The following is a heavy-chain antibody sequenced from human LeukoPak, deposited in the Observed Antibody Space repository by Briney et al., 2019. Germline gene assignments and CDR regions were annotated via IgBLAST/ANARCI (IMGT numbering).Heavy chain of an antibody. CDR1: GFTFSSYA. V-gene: IGHV3-30*04. CDR2: ISYDGSNK. CDR3: ARERTPKPYYGSETFYRYFDY. J-gene: IGHJ4*02. Sequence: PGGSLRLSCAASGFTFSSYAMHWVRQAPGKGLEWAAVISYDGSNKYYADSVKSRFTISRDTAKNSLYLQMNSLRAEDTAVYYCARERTPKPYYGSETFYRYFDYWGQGTLVTVSS. D-gene: IGHD3-10*01.